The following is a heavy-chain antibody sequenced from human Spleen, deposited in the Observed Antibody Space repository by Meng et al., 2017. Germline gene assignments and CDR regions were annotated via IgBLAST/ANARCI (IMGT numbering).Heavy chain of an antibody. V-gene: IGHV4-34*01. CDR2: INHSGST. D-gene: IGHD6-19*01. J-gene: IGHJ4*02. CDR3: ARLERSGWAFDS. CDR1: GEPFRAYY. Sequence: QVHLKHWGEGLLQPSETLSLTSVVSGEPFRAYYWSWIRQPPGKGLEWIGEINHSGSTNYNPSLESRPTISVDTSQNNLSLKLSSVTAADTAVYYCARLERSGWAFDSWGPGTLVTVSS.